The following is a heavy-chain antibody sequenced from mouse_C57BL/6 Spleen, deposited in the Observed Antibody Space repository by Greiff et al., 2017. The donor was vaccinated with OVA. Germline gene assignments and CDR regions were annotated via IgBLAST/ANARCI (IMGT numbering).Heavy chain of an antibody. J-gene: IGHJ2*01. V-gene: IGHV5-4*01. CDR1: GFTFSSYA. CDR3: ARDDGSFDY. CDR2: ISDGGSYT. Sequence: EVKLVESGGGLVKPGGSLKLSCAASGFTFSSYAMSWVRQTPEKRLEWVATISDGGSYTYYPDNVKGRFTISRDNAKNNLYLQMSHLKSEDTAMYYCARDDGSFDYWGQGTTLTVSS. D-gene: IGHD2-3*01.